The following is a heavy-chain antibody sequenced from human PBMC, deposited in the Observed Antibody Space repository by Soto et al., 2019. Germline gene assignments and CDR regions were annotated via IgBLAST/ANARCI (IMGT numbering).Heavy chain of an antibody. CDR1: GHTFTHYY. Sequence: QVQLVQSGAEVEKPGASVKVSCKASGHTFTHYYVHWVRQAPGQGIEWMGLISPSGDTTSYAQKFKGRITVTKDTSTSTVYMELSRLRSEDTALYYCSREHPQTSSRDYWCQGTLVTVAS. CDR3: SREHPQTSSRDY. J-gene: IGHJ4*02. V-gene: IGHV1-46*01. CDR2: ISPSGDTT.